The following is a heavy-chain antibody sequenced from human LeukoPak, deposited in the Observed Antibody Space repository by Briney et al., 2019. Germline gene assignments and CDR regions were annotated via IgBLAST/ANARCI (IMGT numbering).Heavy chain of an antibody. CDR2: MNPYSGNT. CDR1: GYTFTSYD. D-gene: IGHD5-18*01. CDR3: ARGGGYSFGPYDN. V-gene: IGHV1-8*01. Sequence: ASVKVSCKASGYTFTSYDINWVRQATGQGLEWMGWMNPYSGNTGFAQRFQGRVSMARNTSISTAYMELTNLTSDDTAVYYCARGGGYSFGPYDNWGQGTPVSVSS. J-gene: IGHJ4*02.